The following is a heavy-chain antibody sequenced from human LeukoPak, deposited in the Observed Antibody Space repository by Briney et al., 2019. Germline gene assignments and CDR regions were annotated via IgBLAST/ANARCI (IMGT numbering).Heavy chain of an antibody. Sequence: GGSLRLSCAASGFTFSSYNMNWVRQAPGKGLEWVSSITSSNYIYYADSVKGRFTISRDNAKNSLYLQMNSLRAEDMAVYYCASPFYSNYDPFDYWGQGTLVTVSS. CDR3: ASPFYSNYDPFDY. D-gene: IGHD4-11*01. CDR1: GFTFSSYN. CDR2: ITSSNYI. V-gene: IGHV3-21*01. J-gene: IGHJ4*02.